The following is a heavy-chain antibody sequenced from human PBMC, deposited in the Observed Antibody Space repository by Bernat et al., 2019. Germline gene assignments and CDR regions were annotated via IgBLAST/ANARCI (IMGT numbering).Heavy chain of an antibody. CDR2: IKQDGSEK. J-gene: IGHJ5*02. Sequence: DVQLVESGGGLVQSGGSLTLSCVASGFTFSSYWMSWVRQAPGKGLEWVAGIKQDGSEKYFVDSVKGRFTISRDNAKDSLFLQLNSLRADDTAVYYCAGYNSDFGWIDPWGQGTLVTVSS. V-gene: IGHV3-7*03. CDR1: GFTFSSYW. D-gene: IGHD5-24*01. CDR3: AGYNSDFGWIDP.